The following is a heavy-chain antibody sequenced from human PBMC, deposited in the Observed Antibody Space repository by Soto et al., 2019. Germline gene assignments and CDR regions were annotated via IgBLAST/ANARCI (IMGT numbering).Heavy chain of an antibody. CDR1: VYSISRHY. CDR2: IYNSGLI. J-gene: IGHJ4*02. CDR3: ARGALCGEEWYFAF. Sequence: PETLSLTCSGFVYSISRHYWSWILQPAGKGLEYIVRIYNSGLINYNPSLERRVRMSVDPSKNQISLKLTSPTAAHTPIYYCARGALCGEEWYFAFWGQGTLVTVSS. V-gene: IGHV4-4*07. D-gene: IGHD2-21*01.